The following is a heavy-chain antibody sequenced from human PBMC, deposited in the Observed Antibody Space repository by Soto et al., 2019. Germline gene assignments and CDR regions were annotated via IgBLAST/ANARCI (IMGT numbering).Heavy chain of an antibody. CDR2: MFHSGST. Sequence: QLQLQESGPGLMKPSETLSLTCTVSGGSLSSSDYNWGWIRQPPGKGLEWIASMFHSGSTYYNPSLKSRVTISINTSKTQFSLKLNSVTAADTAVYYCARTIFPPSNWFDPWGQGTRVTVSS. CDR1: GGSLSSSDYN. D-gene: IGHD3-9*01. CDR3: ARTIFPPSNWFDP. J-gene: IGHJ5*02. V-gene: IGHV4-39*01.